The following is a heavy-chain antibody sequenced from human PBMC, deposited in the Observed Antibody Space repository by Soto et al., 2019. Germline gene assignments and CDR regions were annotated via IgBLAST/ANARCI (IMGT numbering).Heavy chain of an antibody. CDR3: ARVRRGWYEGWFDP. V-gene: IGHV3-48*01. CDR1: GFTFGSYS. Sequence: GGSLRLSCAASGFTFGSYSMNWVRQAPGKGLEWVSYISSSSSTIYYADSVKGRFTISRDNAKNSLYLQMNSLRAEDTAVYYCARVRRGWYEGWFDPWGQGTLVTSPQ. D-gene: IGHD6-19*01. J-gene: IGHJ5*02. CDR2: ISSSSSTI.